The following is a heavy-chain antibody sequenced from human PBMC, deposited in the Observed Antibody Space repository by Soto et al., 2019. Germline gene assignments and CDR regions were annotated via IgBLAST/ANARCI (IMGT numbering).Heavy chain of an antibody. J-gene: IGHJ3*02. V-gene: IGHV5-51*01. D-gene: IGHD1-26*01. CDR1: GSSFTGYW. CDR3: ARTSERFIVGATDAFNI. CDR2: IYPGDSDT. Sequence: GDSVKISCKGSGSSFTGYWIGWVRKMPGKGLGWMGIIYPGDSDTRYSPSFQGQVTISADKSIRTAYLQWSSLKASDTAMYYCARTSERFIVGATDAFNIWGQVTMVTVSS.